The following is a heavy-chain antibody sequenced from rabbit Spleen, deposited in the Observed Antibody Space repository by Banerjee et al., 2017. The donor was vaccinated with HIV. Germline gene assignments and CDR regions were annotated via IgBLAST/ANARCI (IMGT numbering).Heavy chain of an antibody. CDR3: ARDAASSFSSYGMDL. J-gene: IGHJ6*01. CDR1: GFSFSSGYD. V-gene: IGHV1S40*01. Sequence: QQLVESGGGLVKPGASLTLTCKASGFSFSSGYDMCWVRQAPGKGLEWIGCINTCTIIPYYACWVNGRFTISKTSSTMVTLQMTSLTVADTATYFCARDAASSFSSYGMDLWGPGTLVTVS. CDR2: INTCTIIP. D-gene: IGHD8-1*01.